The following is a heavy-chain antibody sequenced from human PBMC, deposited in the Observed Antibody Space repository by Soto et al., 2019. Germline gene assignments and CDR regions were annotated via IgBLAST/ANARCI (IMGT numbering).Heavy chain of an antibody. V-gene: IGHV3-23*01. D-gene: IGHD6-19*01. CDR1: GFTFSSYA. CDR3: AKDLPPGIAVAGSFDI. CDR2: ISGSGGST. Sequence: PGGSLRLSCAASGFTFSSYAMSWVRQAPGKGLEWVSAISGSGGSTYYADSVKGRFTISRDNSKNTLYLQMNSLRAEDTAVYYCAKDLPPGIAVAGSFDIWGQGTMVPVSS. J-gene: IGHJ3*02.